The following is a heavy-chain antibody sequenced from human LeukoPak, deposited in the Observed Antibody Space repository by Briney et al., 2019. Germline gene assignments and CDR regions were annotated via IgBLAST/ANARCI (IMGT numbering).Heavy chain of an antibody. D-gene: IGHD6-6*01. CDR3: AREGSDGAFDI. CDR1: GGTFSSYA. Sequence: ASVKVSCKASGGTFSSYAISWVRQAPGQGLEWMGRIIPIFGIANYAQKFQGRVTITADKSTSTAYMELSGLRSEDTAVYYCAREGSDGAFDIWGQGTMVTVSS. J-gene: IGHJ3*02. CDR2: IIPIFGIA. V-gene: IGHV1-69*04.